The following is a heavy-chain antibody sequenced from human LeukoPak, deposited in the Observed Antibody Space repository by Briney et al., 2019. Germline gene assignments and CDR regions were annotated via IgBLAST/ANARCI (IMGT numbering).Heavy chain of an antibody. Sequence: GASVKVSCKASGYSFTNNYIHWVRQAPGQGLEWMGMIYPRDGSTSYAQRFQDRVTVTRDTSTSTVHMELSGLRAEDTALYYCARDQEGFDYWGQGTLATVSS. CDR1: GYSFTNNY. V-gene: IGHV1-46*01. CDR2: IYPRDGST. J-gene: IGHJ4*02. CDR3: ARDQEGFDY.